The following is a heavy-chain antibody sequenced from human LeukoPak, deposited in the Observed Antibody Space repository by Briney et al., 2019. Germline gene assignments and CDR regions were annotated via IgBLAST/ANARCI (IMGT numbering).Heavy chain of an antibody. CDR3: ASARTSSRSWFTFDY. CDR2: IYYSGST. J-gene: IGHJ4*02. Sequence: SETLSLTCTVSGGSISSSSYYWGWIPQPPGKGLVWIGSIYYSGSTYYNTSLKSRVTISVDTSKNQLSLKLSPVTAADTAVYYCASARTSSRSWFTFDYWGQGILATVSS. D-gene: IGHD6-13*01. CDR1: GGSISSSSYY. V-gene: IGHV4-39*01.